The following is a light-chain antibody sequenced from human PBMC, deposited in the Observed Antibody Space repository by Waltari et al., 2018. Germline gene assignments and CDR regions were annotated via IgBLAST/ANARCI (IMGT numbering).Light chain of an antibody. Sequence: QSALTQPASVSGSPGQSITISCTGTSSDVGGYDLVPWFPQPPGKVPKHLLYGVSKWPAGVSCRFSGSRSGNTASLTISGLQTEDEADYYCSSYTGSGTFVVFGGGTKLTVL. CDR2: GVS. V-gene: IGLV2-23*02. J-gene: IGLJ2*01. CDR1: SSDVGGYDL. CDR3: SSYTGSGTFVV.